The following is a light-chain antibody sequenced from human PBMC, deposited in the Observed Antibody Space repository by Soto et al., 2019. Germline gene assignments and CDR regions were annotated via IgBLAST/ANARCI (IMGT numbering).Light chain of an antibody. CDR2: DAS. V-gene: IGKV3-20*01. Sequence: EIVLTQPPGTMSLSPGERATLSCRARQSVSSSYLAWYQQKPGQAPRLLIYDASFRATGIPYSFSGSGSGTDFTLTISILEPEDFAVYYCQKYGTSPITFGQGTRLDMK. CDR1: QSVSSSY. J-gene: IGKJ5*01. CDR3: QKYGTSPIT.